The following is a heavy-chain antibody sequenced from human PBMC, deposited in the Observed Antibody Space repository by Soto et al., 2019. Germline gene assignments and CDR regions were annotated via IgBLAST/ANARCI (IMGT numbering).Heavy chain of an antibody. J-gene: IGHJ4*02. CDR1: GFSFSTYG. V-gene: IGHV3-33*06. CDR3: VKDGPNWGRDFDC. D-gene: IGHD7-27*01. CDR2: IWHDGSIK. Sequence: QVQLVESGGGVVQPGRSLRLSCAASGFSFSTYGMHWVRQTPGKGLEWVAVIWHDGSIKYYGDSVKGRFTISRDNSKNTLYLQMDSLRVEDTAVYYCVKDGPNWGRDFDCWCQGTMVTVAS.